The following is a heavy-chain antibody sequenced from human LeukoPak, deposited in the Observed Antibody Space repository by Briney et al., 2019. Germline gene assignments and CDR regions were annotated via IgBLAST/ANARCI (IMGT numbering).Heavy chain of an antibody. CDR1: GGSISSYY. CDR2: IYTSGST. CDR3: ARQVGSSIYFDY. V-gene: IGHV4-4*09. J-gene: IGHJ4*02. Sequence: PSETLSLTCTVSGGSISSYYWSWIRQPPGKGLEWIGYIYTSGSTNYNPSLKSRVTISVDTSKNQFSLKLSSVTAADTAVYYCARQVGSSIYFDYWGQGTLVPVSS. D-gene: IGHD1-26*01.